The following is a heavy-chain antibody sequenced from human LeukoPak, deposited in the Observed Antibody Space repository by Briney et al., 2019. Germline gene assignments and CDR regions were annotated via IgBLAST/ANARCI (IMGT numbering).Heavy chain of an antibody. CDR3: ARSYDISGYYYNFDY. CDR1: GASISKYY. J-gene: IGHJ4*02. V-gene: IGHV4-4*07. D-gene: IGHD3-22*01. Sequence: SETLSLTCSVTGASISKYYWSWIRQPAGKGLDWIGRIYASGGTNYNPSLKSRVTMSVDTSKSQFSLKLSSVTAADTAVYYCARSYDISGYYYNFDYWGQGTLVTVSS. CDR2: IYASGGT.